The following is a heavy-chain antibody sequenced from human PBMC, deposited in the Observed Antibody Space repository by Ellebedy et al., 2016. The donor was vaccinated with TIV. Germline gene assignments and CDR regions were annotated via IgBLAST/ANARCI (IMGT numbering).Heavy chain of an antibody. CDR1: GFTFSTYW. V-gene: IGHV3-7*03. CDR3: ARSRRVAVTGGVYSGIDV. CDR2: IEQDGYQK. J-gene: IGHJ6*02. D-gene: IGHD6-19*01. Sequence: PGGSLRLSCAASGFTFSTYWMTWVRQAPGKGLQWVANIEQDGYQKTYVDSVKGRFTISRDNARNSLYLQMNSLRDEDTALYYCARSRRVAVTGGVYSGIDVWGRGTTVTVSS.